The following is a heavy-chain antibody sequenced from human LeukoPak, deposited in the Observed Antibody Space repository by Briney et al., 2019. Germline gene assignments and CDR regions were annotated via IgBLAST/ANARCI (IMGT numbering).Heavy chain of an antibody. D-gene: IGHD6-13*01. CDR2: IKSKTDGGTT. Sequence: GGSLRLSCAASGFTFSSYGMHWVRQAPGKGLEWVGRIKSKTDGGTTDYAAPVKGRFTISRDDSKNTLYLQMNSLETEDTAVYYCTTHSRIAAAGTFDYWGQGTLVTVSS. CDR1: GFTFSSYG. J-gene: IGHJ4*02. V-gene: IGHV3-15*01. CDR3: TTHSRIAAAGTFDY.